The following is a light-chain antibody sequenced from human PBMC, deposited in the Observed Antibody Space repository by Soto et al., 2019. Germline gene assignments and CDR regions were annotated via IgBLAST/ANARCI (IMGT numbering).Light chain of an antibody. Sequence: EIVLTQSPATLSLSPGERATLSCRASQSVSTNLAWYQQKPGQAPRLLIYGASSRATGIPDRFSGRGSGTDFTLTISRLEPEDFAVYYCQQYGSSPRTFGQGTKVDI. CDR3: QQYGSSPRT. CDR1: QSVSTN. CDR2: GAS. J-gene: IGKJ1*01. V-gene: IGKV3-20*01.